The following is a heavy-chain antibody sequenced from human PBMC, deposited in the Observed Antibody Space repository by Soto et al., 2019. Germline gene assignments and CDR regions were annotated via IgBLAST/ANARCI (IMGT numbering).Heavy chain of an antibody. D-gene: IGHD6-13*01. CDR3: TTDLYSSSWPMIDFDS. CDR2: IKSKTDGGTT. V-gene: IGHV3-15*07. J-gene: IGHJ3*02. Sequence: EVQLVESGGGLVKPGGSLRLSCAASGFTFSNAWMNWVRQAPGKGLEWVGRIKSKTDGGTTDYAAPVKGRFTISSDDSKNTRYLQMNSLKTEDTAVYYCTTDLYSSSWPMIDFDSWGQGTMVTVSS. CDR1: GFTFSNAW.